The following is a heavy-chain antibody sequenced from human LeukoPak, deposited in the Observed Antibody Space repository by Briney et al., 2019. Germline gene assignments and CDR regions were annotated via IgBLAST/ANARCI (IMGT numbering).Heavy chain of an antibody. CDR3: ARDFPDPLGGYNWVAC. V-gene: IGHV1-46*01. CDR2: INPSGGST. J-gene: IGHJ4*02. Sequence: ASVKVSCKASGYTFTSYYMHWVRQAPGQGLEWMGIINPSGGSTSYAQKFQGRVTMTRDTSTSTVYMELSSLRSEDTAVYYCARDFPDPLGGYNWVACWGQGTLVTVSS. CDR1: GYTFTSYY. D-gene: IGHD5-24*01.